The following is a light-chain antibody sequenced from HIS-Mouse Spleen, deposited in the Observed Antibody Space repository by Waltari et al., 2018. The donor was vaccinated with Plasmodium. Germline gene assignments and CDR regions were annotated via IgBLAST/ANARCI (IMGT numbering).Light chain of an antibody. Sequence: SYELTQPPSVSVSPGQTASITCSGDKLGYNYACWYQQKPGQSPVLVIYQDSKRPSGILERFSGSNAGNTATLTISGTQAMDEADYYCQAWDSSTVVFGGGTKLTVL. CDR3: QAWDSSTVV. J-gene: IGLJ2*01. V-gene: IGLV3-1*01. CDR1: KLGYNY. CDR2: QDS.